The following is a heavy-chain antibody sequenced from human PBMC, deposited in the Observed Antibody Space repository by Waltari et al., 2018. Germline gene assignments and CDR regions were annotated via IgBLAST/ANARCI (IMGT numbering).Heavy chain of an antibody. J-gene: IGHJ3*02. CDR3: ARFRGSAAAGTDAFDI. CDR2: IYNTGST. D-gene: IGHD6-13*01. V-gene: IGHV4-61*02. Sequence: QVQLQESGPGLVKPSQTLSLTCTVSGGSITTDNYYWNWIRQPAEKGLEWIGRIYNTGSTTYNPSRKSRVTISVDTSKNQFSLKLSSVTAADTAVYYCARFRGSAAAGTDAFDIWGQGTMVTVSS. CDR1: GGSITTDNYY.